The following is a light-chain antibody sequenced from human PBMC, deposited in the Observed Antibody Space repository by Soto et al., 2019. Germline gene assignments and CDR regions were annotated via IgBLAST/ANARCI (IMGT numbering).Light chain of an antibody. CDR1: ESVTSS. V-gene: IGKV3-15*01. Sequence: EIVMTQSPATLSVSPGDRATLSCRASESVTSSLAWYQQKPGQPPRLLIYAASTRATDVPARFSGGGSETEFTLTISSLQSEDFAVYYCQHRSNWPLTFGGGTKVDIK. J-gene: IGKJ4*01. CDR2: AAS. CDR3: QHRSNWPLT.